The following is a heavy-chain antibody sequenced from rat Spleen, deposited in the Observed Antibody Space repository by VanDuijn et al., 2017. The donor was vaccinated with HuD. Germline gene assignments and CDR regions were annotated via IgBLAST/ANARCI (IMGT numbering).Heavy chain of an antibody. CDR2: IKFEDFTP. CDR3: VRLYNNHGYWYFDF. CDR1: GFTFSDFY. J-gene: IGHJ1*01. D-gene: IGHD1-5*01. V-gene: IGHV5-22*01. Sequence: EVQLVESGGGLVQPGRSLKLSCAASGFTFSDFYMAWVRQAPKKGLEWVASIKFEDFTPYYGDSVMGRFTISRDYGERTLYLQMNSLRSEDTATYYCVRLYNNHGYWYFDFWGPGTMVTVSS.